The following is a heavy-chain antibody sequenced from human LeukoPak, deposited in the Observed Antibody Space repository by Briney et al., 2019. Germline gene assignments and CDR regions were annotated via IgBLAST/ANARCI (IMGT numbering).Heavy chain of an antibody. CDR3: ARAPPGYSGYAVLSYYFDY. CDR1: GGSFSGYY. CDR2: INHSGST. Sequence: SETLSLTCAVYGGSFSGYYWSWLRQPPGKGLEWIGEINHSGSTNYNPSLTSRVTISVDTSKNQFSLKLSSVTAADTAVYYCARAPPGYSGYAVLSYYFDYWGQGTLVTVSS. J-gene: IGHJ4*02. D-gene: IGHD5-12*01. V-gene: IGHV4-34*01.